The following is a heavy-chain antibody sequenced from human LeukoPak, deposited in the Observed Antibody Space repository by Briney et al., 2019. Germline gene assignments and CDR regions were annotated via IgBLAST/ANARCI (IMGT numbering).Heavy chain of an antibody. Sequence: SETLSLTCTVSGGSNSGYYWSWLRQSPGLGLECLGYIYTSGSAYYKPPLRSRVTMSVDTSENQFSLRLSSVTAADTAVYYCARLPAGGTHWGYFDSWGQGMLVTVSS. CDR1: GGSNSGYY. J-gene: IGHJ4*02. CDR2: IYTSGSA. V-gene: IGHV4-4*08. CDR3: ARLPAGGTHWGYFDS. D-gene: IGHD7-27*01.